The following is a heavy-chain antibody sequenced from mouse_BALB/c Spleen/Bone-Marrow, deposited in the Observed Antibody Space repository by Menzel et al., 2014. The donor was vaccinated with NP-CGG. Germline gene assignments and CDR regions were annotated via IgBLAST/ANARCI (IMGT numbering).Heavy chain of an antibody. J-gene: IGHJ4*01. CDR1: GYAFTNYL. CDR3: ARWDYAMDY. CDR2: INPGSGGT. Sequence: QVQLKESGAELVRPGTSVKVSCKASGYAFTNYLIEWVKQRPGQGLEWIGVINPGSGGTNYNEKFKGKATLTADKSSGTAYMQLSSLTSDDSAVYFCARWDYAMDYWGQGTSVTVSS. V-gene: IGHV1-54*01.